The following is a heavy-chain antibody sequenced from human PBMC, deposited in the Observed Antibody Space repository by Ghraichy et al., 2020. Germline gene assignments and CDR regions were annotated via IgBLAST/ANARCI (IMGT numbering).Heavy chain of an antibody. V-gene: IGHV4-34*01. D-gene: IGHD3-3*01. CDR2: INHSGST. Sequence: SETLSLTCAVYGGSFSGYYWSWIRQPPGKGLEWIGEINHSGSTNYNPSLKSRVTISVDTSKNQFSLKLSSVTAADTAVYYCARGIRRRRVGSGYYKWDYYYYGMDVWGQGTTVTVSS. J-gene: IGHJ6*02. CDR1: GGSFSGYY. CDR3: ARGIRRRRVGSGYYKWDYYYYGMDV.